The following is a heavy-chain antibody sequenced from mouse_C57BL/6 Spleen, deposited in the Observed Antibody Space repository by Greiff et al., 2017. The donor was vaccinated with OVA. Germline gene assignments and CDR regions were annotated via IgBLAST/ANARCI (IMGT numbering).Heavy chain of an antibody. CDR2: IYPGGGAT. CDR1: GYAFSSSW. CDR3: ARGVHYGNHLYFDY. V-gene: IGHV1-82*01. J-gene: IGHJ2*01. Sequence: VQLQQSGPELVKPGASVKISCKASGYAFSSSWMNWVKQRPGKGLEWIGRIYPGGGATNYNGKFKGKATLTADKSSSTAYMQLSSLTSEDSAVYFGARGVHYGNHLYFDYWGQGTTLTVSS. D-gene: IGHD2-1*01.